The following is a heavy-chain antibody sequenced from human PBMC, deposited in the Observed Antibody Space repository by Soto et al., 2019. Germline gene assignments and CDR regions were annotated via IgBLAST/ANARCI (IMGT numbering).Heavy chain of an antibody. CDR1: GGTFGNLG. V-gene: IGHV1-69*01. J-gene: IGHJ5*01. D-gene: IGHD2-2*01. CDR3: ARDREDGSGTKYHWFDS. Sequence: QMQLVQSGAEVKKPGSSVKISCKASGGTFGNLGISWLRQAPGQGLEWMGGTIPIFDTPHYAEKFRDRVPITADATTTASWELTSLTPANTATYSCARDREDGSGTKYHWFDSWGQGTLVTVSP. CDR2: TIPIFDTP.